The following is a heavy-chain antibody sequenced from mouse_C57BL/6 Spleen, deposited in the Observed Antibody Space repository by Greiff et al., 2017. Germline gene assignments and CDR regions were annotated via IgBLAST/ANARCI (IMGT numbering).Heavy chain of an antibody. V-gene: IGHV14-2*01. CDR3: ARREGYGVCAY. D-gene: IGHD2-2*01. CDR2: IDPEDGET. Sequence: EVQLQQSGAELVKPGASVKLSCTASGFNIKDYYMHWVKQRTEQGLEWIGRIDPEDGETKYAPTFQGKATITADTSSNTAYLQLSSLTSEDTAVYYCARREGYGVCAYWGQGTLVTVSA. J-gene: IGHJ3*01. CDR1: GFNIKDYY.